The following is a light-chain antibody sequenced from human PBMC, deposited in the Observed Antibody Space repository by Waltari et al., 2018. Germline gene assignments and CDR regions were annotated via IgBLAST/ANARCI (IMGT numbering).Light chain of an antibody. CDR2: DGS. CDR1: SSDVGGYNY. J-gene: IGLJ2*01. Sequence: QSALTQPASVSGSPGQSITISCTGTSSDVGGYNYVSWYQQHPGKAPKLMIYDGSNRPSVVSTRFSGSKSGNTASLTISGLQAEDEADYYFSSYTSSSTPVVFGGGTKLTVL. CDR3: SSYTSSSTPVV. V-gene: IGLV2-14*03.